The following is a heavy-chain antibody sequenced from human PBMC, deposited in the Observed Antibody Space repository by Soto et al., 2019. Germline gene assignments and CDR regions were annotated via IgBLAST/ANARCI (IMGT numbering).Heavy chain of an antibody. V-gene: IGHV3-23*01. J-gene: IGHJ4*02. CDR2: ISGRGGTI. CDR1: GFIFSSYA. CDR3: TRGSAYGAFDY. Sequence: EVQLLESGGDLLQPGGSLRLSCAASGFIFSSYAMGWVRQAPGKGLEWVSAISGRGGTIYYADDVHGRCTTSRDNSKRTLSMQMKALRGQDSPVYYCTRGSAYGAFDYWGQGALVTVSS. D-gene: IGHD2-8*01.